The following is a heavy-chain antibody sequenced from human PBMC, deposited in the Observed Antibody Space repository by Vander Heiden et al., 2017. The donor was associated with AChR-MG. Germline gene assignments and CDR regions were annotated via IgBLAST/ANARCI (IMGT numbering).Heavy chain of an antibody. D-gene: IGHD3-9*01. Sequence: EVQLLESGGGLVQPGGSLRLSCAASGFTFSGYAMSWVRQAPGKGLEWVSAISGSGGSTYYADSVKGRFTISRDNSKNTLYLQMNSLRAEDTAVYYCANQNYDILTGYYPDYWGQGTLVTVSS. V-gene: IGHV3-23*01. J-gene: IGHJ4*02. CDR3: ANQNYDILTGYYPDY. CDR1: GFTFSGYA. CDR2: ISGSGGST.